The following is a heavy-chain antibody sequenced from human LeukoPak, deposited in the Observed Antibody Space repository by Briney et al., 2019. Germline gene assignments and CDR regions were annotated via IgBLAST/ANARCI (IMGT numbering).Heavy chain of an antibody. Sequence: PGGSLRLSCAASGFIFSNAWMTWVRQAPGKGLEWVGRMESNPAGGRLDYAAPLKGRFTISRDDSKNTLYLQVNILRTEDTAVYYCTALSHDIHYWGQGTLVTVSS. V-gene: IGHV3-15*04. J-gene: IGHJ4*02. D-gene: IGHD3-9*01. CDR3: TALSHDIHY. CDR1: GFIFSNAW. CDR2: MESNPAGGRL.